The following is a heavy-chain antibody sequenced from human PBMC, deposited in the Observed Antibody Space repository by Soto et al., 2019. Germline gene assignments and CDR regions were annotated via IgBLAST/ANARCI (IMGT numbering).Heavy chain of an antibody. CDR3: AKGPVMFDDSSGYHYWYFDL. D-gene: IGHD3-22*01. CDR2: ISGSGGST. V-gene: IGHV3-23*01. Sequence: PGGSLRLSCAASGFTFSSYAMSWVRQAPGKGLEWVSAISGSGGSTYYADSVKGRFTISRDNSKNTLYLQMNSLRAEDTAVYYCAKGPVMFDDSSGYHYWYFDLWGRGTLVTVSS. J-gene: IGHJ2*01. CDR1: GFTFSSYA.